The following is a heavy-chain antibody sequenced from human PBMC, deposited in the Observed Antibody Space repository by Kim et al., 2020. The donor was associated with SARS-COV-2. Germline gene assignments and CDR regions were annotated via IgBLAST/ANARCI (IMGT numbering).Heavy chain of an antibody. CDR3: ARVPILRIAAREKGEDAFDI. CDR1: GGSISSGGYY. J-gene: IGHJ3*02. Sequence: SETLSLTCTVSGGSISSGGYYWSWIRQHPGKGLEWIGYIYYSGSTYYNPSLKSRVTIAVDTSTNQFSLKLSSVTAADTAVYCCARVPILRIAAREKGEDAFDIWGQGTMVTVSS. V-gene: IGHV4-31*03. D-gene: IGHD6-6*01. CDR2: IYYSGST.